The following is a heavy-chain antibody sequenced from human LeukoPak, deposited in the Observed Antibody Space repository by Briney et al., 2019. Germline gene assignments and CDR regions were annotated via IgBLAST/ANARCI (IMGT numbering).Heavy chain of an antibody. J-gene: IGHJ4*02. V-gene: IGHV3-30*02. Sequence: GGSLRLSCAASGFTFSSYGMHWVRQAPGKGLEWVAFIRYDGSNKYYADSVKGRFTISRDNSKNTLYLQMNSLRADDTAVYYCARDSGSAYYSSAGYWGQGTLVTVSS. D-gene: IGHD3-22*01. CDR2: IRYDGSNK. CDR1: GFTFSSYG. CDR3: ARDSGSAYYSSAGY.